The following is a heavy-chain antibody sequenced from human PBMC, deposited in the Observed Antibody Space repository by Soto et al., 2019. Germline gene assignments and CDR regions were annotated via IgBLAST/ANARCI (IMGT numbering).Heavy chain of an antibody. J-gene: IGHJ4*02. V-gene: IGHV3-23*01. CDR2: ISGIGVST. CDR1: GFTVSSDA. CDR3: AKEGSGSFHPIDY. Sequence: GSLRLSCAASGFTVSSDAMSWVRQAPGKWLEWVSGISGIGVSTYYADSVRGRFTISRDNSKNTLYVQMNSLRADDTAVYYCAKEGSGSFHPIDYWGQGTLVTVSS. D-gene: IGHD1-26*01.